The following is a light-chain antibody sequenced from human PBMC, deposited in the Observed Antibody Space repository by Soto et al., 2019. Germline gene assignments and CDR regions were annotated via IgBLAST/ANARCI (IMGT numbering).Light chain of an antibody. CDR1: SSDVGSYNL. CDR3: CSYAGSSTSYV. J-gene: IGLJ1*01. Sequence: QSALTQPASVSGSPGQSITISCTGTSSDVGSYNLVSWYQQHPGKAPKLMIYEGSKRPSGVSNRFSGSKSGNTASLTISGLRAEDEADYYCCSYAGSSTSYVFGTETKVTVL. V-gene: IGLV2-23*01. CDR2: EGS.